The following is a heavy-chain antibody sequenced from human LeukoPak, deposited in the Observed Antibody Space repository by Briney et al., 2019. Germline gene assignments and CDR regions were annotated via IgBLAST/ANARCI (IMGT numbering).Heavy chain of an antibody. V-gene: IGHV1-2*02. Sequence: GASVKVSCKASGYTFTGYYMHWVRQAPGQGLEWMGWINPNTGGTNYPQKFEGRVTMTRDTSINTAYMDLTRLRSDDTAVYYCARDHGSGSWDGDFFDYWGQGTLVTVSS. CDR1: GYTFTGYY. D-gene: IGHD3-10*01. J-gene: IGHJ4*02. CDR2: INPNTGGT. CDR3: ARDHGSGSWDGDFFDY.